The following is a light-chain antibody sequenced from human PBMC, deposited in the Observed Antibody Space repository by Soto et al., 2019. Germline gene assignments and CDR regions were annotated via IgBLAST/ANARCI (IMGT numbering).Light chain of an antibody. V-gene: IGKV1-9*01. J-gene: IGKJ4*01. CDR2: AAS. CDR3: QQLRA. Sequence: DIQLTQSPSFLSASVGDRVTITCRASQGISSYLTWYQQKPGKAPKLLIYAASTLQSGVPSRFSGSGSGTEFTLTIRSLQPEDFATYYCQQLRAFGGGTKVEIK. CDR1: QGISSY.